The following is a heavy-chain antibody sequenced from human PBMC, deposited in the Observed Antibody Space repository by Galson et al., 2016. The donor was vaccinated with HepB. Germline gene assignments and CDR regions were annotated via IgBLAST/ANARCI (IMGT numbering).Heavy chain of an antibody. Sequence: SLRLSCAASGFTFTTNAMAWVRQAPGRGLERVSTIHDNGADTYYEDSVRGRFTISRDNSKNTVFLQMDSLRAEDTAIYYCAKAFWGGYSPRGGYYFDSWGQGTLVTVSS. V-gene: IGHV3-23*01. J-gene: IGHJ4*02. CDR1: GFTFTTNA. D-gene: IGHD3-3*01. CDR3: AKAFWGGYSPRGGYYFDS. CDR2: IHDNGADT.